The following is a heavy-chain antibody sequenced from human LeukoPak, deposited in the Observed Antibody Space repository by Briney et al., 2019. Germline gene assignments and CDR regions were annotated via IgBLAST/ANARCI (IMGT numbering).Heavy chain of an antibody. Sequence: GGSLRLSCAASGFTFSSYGMHWVRQAPGKGLEWVAVISYDGSNKYYADSVKGRFTISRDNSKNTLYLQMNSLRAEDTAVYYCAKDGEQRLVRQHYFDYWGQGTLVTVSS. J-gene: IGHJ4*02. V-gene: IGHV3-30*18. CDR1: GFTFSSYG. CDR2: ISYDGSNK. D-gene: IGHD6-19*01. CDR3: AKDGEQRLVRQHYFDY.